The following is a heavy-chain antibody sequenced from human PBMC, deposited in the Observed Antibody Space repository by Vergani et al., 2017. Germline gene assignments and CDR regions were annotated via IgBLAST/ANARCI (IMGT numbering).Heavy chain of an antibody. CDR2: IYHSGST. CDR1: GYSISSGYY. J-gene: IGHJ4*02. V-gene: IGHV4-38-2*01. CDR3: ARSPGTEWLLSLLLDY. Sequence: QVQLQESGPGLVKPSETLSLTCAVSGYSISSGYYWGWLRQPPGKGLEWMGSIYHSGSTYYNTSLKSRVTISVDTSKNQFSLKLSSVTAADTDVYYCARSPGTEWLLSLLLDYWGQGTLVTVSS. D-gene: IGHD3-3*01.